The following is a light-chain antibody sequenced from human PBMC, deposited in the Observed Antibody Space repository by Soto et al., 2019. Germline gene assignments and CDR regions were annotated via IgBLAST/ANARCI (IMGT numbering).Light chain of an antibody. CDR2: GAS. V-gene: IGKV3-15*01. Sequence: EIVMTQSPATLSVSPGERATLSCRASQDIKTNLAWYQKKPGQAPRLLIYGASTRVAGFPARFSGSGSGTEFTLTISSLQSEDVAVYYCQQYDSWPPEHTFGQGTKLESK. J-gene: IGKJ2*01. CDR1: QDIKTN. CDR3: QQYDSWPPEHT.